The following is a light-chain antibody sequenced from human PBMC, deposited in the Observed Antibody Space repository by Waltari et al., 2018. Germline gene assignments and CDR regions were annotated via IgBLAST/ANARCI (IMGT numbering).Light chain of an antibody. J-gene: IGLJ3*02. V-gene: IGLV6-57*04. CDR2: EDS. CDR1: SGSTASNY. CDR3: QAFDDNEKV. Sequence: NFMLTQPHSVSESPGKTEIMSCTRSSGSTASNYVQWYHQRPGSAPTSVIYEDSQRPSGVLDRFSGSIDSSSNSASLTISGLKTEDEPDYCCQAFDDNEKVFGGGT.